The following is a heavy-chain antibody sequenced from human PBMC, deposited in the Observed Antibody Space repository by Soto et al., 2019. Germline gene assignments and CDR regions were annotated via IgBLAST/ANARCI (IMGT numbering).Heavy chain of an antibody. CDR3: GRACGKGYLFHLYYSYRDV. J-gene: IGHJ6*03. CDR1: GGSISSGGYY. V-gene: IGHV4-31*03. D-gene: IGHD1-26*01. Sequence: SETLSLTCTVSGGSISSGGYYWSWIRQHPGKGLEWIGYIYYSGSTYYNPSLKSRVTISVDTSKNQFSLKLSSVTAADTAVYYFGRACGKGYLFHLYYSYRDVWVKGTTVTGSS. CDR2: IYYSGST.